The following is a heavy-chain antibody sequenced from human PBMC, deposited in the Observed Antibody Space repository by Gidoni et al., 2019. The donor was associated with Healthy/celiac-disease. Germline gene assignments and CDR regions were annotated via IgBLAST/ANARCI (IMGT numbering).Heavy chain of an antibody. CDR2: ISYDGSNK. D-gene: IGHD6-13*01. J-gene: IGHJ6*03. CDR3: ARADSTPGDYMDV. V-gene: IGHV3-30-3*01. CDR1: GFTFSSYA. Sequence: QVQLVESGGGVVQPGRSLRLSCAASGFTFSSYAMHWVRQAPGKGLEWVAVISYDGSNKYYADSVKGRFTISRDNSKNTLYLQMNSLRAEDTAVYYCARADSTPGDYMDVWGKGTTDTVSS.